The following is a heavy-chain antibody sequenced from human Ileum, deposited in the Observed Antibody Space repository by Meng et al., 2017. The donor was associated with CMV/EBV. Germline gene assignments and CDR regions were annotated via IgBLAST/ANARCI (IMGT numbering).Heavy chain of an antibody. Sequence: QAQLQEAGPGLVKLSQTLSLTCTVSGDSISSGHYSWSWIRQTPGKGLEWIGHIHDSGSTYYNPSLQSRVTISVDTSKNQFSLKLSSVTAADTAVYYCARVWGIAVRPLDYWGQGILVTVFS. CDR3: ARVWGIAVRPLDY. D-gene: IGHD6-6*01. CDR1: GDSISSGHYS. CDR2: IHDSGST. V-gene: IGHV4-30-4*01. J-gene: IGHJ4*02.